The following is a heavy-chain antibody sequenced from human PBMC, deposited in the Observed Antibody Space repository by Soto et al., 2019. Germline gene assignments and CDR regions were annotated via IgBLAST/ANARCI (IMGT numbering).Heavy chain of an antibody. V-gene: IGHV1-69*06. CDR2: IIPIFGTA. Sequence: SVKVSCKASGGTFSSYAISWVRQAPGQGLEWMGGIIPIFGTANYAQKFQGRVTITADKSTSTAYMELSSLRSEDTAVYYCARWAAPYNWFDPWGQGTMVTVSS. D-gene: IGHD6-13*01. CDR3: ARWAAPYNWFDP. J-gene: IGHJ5*02. CDR1: GGTFSSYA.